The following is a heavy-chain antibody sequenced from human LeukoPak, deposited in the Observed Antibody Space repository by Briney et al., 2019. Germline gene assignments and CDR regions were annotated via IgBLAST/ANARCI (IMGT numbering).Heavy chain of an antibody. V-gene: IGHV3-23*01. J-gene: IGHJ4*02. Sequence: GGSLRLSCAASGFTFSSYAMSWVRQAPGKGLEWVSATSGSGGGTYYADSVKGRFTISRDNSKNTLYLQMNSLRAEDTAVYYCAKGGGLAVAGTDYFDYWGQGTLVTVSS. CDR1: GFTFSSYA. CDR2: TSGSGGGT. D-gene: IGHD6-19*01. CDR3: AKGGGLAVAGTDYFDY.